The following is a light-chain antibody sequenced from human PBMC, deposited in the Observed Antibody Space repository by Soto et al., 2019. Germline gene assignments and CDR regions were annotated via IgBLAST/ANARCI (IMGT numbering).Light chain of an antibody. V-gene: IGLV3-27*01. CDR1: LLTKKY. Sequence: SYELTQPSSVSVSPGQTARITCSGDLLTKKYARWFQQKPGQAPVQIIYKDTERPSGIPARFSGSSSGATVTLTISGTQVDDEADYYCYSAADNSWVFGGGTKVTVL. CDR2: KDT. J-gene: IGLJ3*02. CDR3: YSAADNSWV.